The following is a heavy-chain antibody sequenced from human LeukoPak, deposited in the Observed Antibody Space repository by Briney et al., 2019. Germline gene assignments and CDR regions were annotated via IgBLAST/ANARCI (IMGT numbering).Heavy chain of an antibody. J-gene: IGHJ6*03. D-gene: IGHD6-13*01. Sequence: GASVKVSCKASGYTFTSYGISWVRQAPGQGLEWMGWISAYNGNTNYAQKLQGRVTMTTDTSTSTAYMELRSLRSDDTAVYYCARYEGSSSWGGYYYYYCMDVWGKGTTVTVSS. CDR2: ISAYNGNT. CDR3: ARYEGSSSWGGYYYYYCMDV. CDR1: GYTFTSYG. V-gene: IGHV1-18*01.